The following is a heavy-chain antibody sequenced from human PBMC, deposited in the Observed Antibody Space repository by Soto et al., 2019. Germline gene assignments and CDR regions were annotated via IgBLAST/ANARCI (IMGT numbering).Heavy chain of an antibody. V-gene: IGHV3-21*02. CDR2: ISSRSNYI. CDR3: ARDEGGETTFYYYYGMHV. CDR1: GSTVSGYS. J-gene: IGHJ6*02. Sequence: EVQLVESGGGLDKPGGYLSLSCAASGSTVSGYSMHWVRQAPGKGLEWVSSISSRSNYIYYADSVRGRITISRDNARNSLYLQMNSLRVDDTATYYCARDEGGETTFYYYYGMHVWGQGTAVTVSS. D-gene: IGHD3-16*01.